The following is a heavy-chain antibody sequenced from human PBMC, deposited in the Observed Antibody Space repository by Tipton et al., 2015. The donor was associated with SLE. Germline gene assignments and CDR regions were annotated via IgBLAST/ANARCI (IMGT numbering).Heavy chain of an antibody. V-gene: IGHV4-30-2*01. CDR3: ARKKGAIAAFDY. CDR2: IYRSGST. Sequence: TLSLTCAVSGGSISSGGYSWSWIRQPPGKGLEWIGYIYRSGSTYYNPSLKSRVTISVDRSKNQFSLKLSSVTAADTAVYYCARKKGAIAAFDYWGQGTLVTVSS. D-gene: IGHD1-26*01. J-gene: IGHJ4*02. CDR1: GGSISSGGYS.